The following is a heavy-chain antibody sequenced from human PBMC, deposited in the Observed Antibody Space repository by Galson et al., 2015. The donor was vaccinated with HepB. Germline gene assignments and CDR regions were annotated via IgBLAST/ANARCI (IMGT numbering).Heavy chain of an antibody. CDR2: ISAYNGNT. Sequence: SVKVSCKASGYTFTSYGISWVRQAPGQGLEWMGWISAYNGNTNYAQKLQGRVTMTTDTSTSTAYMELRSLRSDDTAVYYCARSDIVLSPYYGMDVWGQGTTVTVSS. CDR3: ARSDIVLSPYYGMDV. CDR1: GYTFTSYG. V-gene: IGHV1-18*04. D-gene: IGHD2-8*02. J-gene: IGHJ6*02.